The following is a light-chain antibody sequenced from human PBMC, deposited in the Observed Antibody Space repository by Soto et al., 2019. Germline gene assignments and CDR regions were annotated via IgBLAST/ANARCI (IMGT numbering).Light chain of an antibody. CDR1: SSNIGNNY. CDR2: DTN. Sequence: QAVVTQPHSVSAAPGQKVTISCSGSSSNIGNNYVSWYQHLPGTAPKLLIYDTNKRPSGIPDRFSGSKSGTSATLGITGLQTGDEADCYCATWESSLSVGVFGGGTKLTVL. J-gene: IGLJ3*02. CDR3: ATWESSLSVGV. V-gene: IGLV1-51*01.